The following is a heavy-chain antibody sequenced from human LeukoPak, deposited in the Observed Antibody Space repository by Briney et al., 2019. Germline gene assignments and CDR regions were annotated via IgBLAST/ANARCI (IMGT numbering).Heavy chain of an antibody. CDR1: GFTFSTYW. CDR3: ARGSSNYDFWSGYDYNWFDP. D-gene: IGHD3-3*01. V-gene: IGHV3-74*01. CDR2: FNSDGRNT. Sequence: GGSLRLSCAASGFTFSTYWMHWVRQAPGKGLVWVSRFNSDGRNTYYADSVKGRFTISRDNAKNSLYLQMNSLRAEDTAVYYCARGSSNYDFWSGYDYNWFDPWGQGTLVTVSS. J-gene: IGHJ5*02.